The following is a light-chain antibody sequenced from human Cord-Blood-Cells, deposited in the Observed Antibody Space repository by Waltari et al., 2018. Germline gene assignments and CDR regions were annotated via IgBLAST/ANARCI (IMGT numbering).Light chain of an antibody. CDR2: ECS. V-gene: IGLV2-23*01. CDR3: CSYAGSSTWV. Sequence: QSALTQPASVSGSPGQSITISCPGTSSDVGSYNPVSGYQQHPGQAPKLMIYECSKRPSGVSNRLSGSKSGNTASLTISGLQAEDEADYYCCSYAGSSTWVFGGGTQLTVL. CDR1: SSDVGSYNP. J-gene: IGLJ3*02.